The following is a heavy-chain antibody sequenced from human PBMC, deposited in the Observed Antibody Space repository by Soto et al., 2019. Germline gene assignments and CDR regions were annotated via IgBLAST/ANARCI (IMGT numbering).Heavy chain of an antibody. CDR3: ARKDKSGYFNWFDP. CDR2: IFPSDSDT. CDR1: GYRFTSYW. D-gene: IGHD3-22*01. J-gene: IGHJ5*02. V-gene: IGHV5-51*01. Sequence: LKISCRTPGYRFTSYWIAWVRQMPGKGLEWMGIIFPSDSDTRYSPSFQGQVTISADRSTSTVFLQWASLKASDTAVYFCARKDKSGYFNWFDPWGQGTLVTVSS.